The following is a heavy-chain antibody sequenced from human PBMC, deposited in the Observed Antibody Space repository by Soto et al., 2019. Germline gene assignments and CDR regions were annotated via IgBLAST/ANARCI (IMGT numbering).Heavy chain of an antibody. V-gene: IGHV3-48*01. CDR1: GFTFSSYS. Sequence: GGSLRLSCAASGFTFSSYSMNGVRQAPGKGLEWVSYISSSGSTIYYADSVKGRFTISRDNAKNSLYLQMYSLRAEDTAFYYCAKDRPRRTSGYFFDYWGQGTRVTVSS. CDR2: ISSSGSTI. J-gene: IGHJ4*02. CDR3: AKDRPRRTSGYFFDY.